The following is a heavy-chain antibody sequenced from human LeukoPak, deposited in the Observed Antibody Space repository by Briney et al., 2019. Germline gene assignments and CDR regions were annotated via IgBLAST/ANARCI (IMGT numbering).Heavy chain of an antibody. Sequence: GASVKVSCKASGYTFTSYDINWVRQATGQGLEWMGWMNPNSGNTGYAQKFQGRVTITRNTSISTAYMELSSLRSEDTAVYYCARGLGVSYYYYYYMDVWGKGTTVTVSS. V-gene: IGHV1-8*03. J-gene: IGHJ6*03. CDR2: MNPNSGNT. CDR3: ARGLGVSYYYYYYMDV. CDR1: GYTFTSYD. D-gene: IGHD3-16*01.